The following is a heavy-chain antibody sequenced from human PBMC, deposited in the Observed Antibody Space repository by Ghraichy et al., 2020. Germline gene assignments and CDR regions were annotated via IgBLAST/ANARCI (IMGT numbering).Heavy chain of an antibody. CDR2: IYSGGST. D-gene: IGHD2-15*01. J-gene: IGHJ5*02. CDR1: RGSIRSSNYY. CDR3: ARRNNCSGGACYSFWFDP. Sequence: SETLSLTCTVSRGSIRSSNYYWGWIRQPPGKGLEWIASIYSGGSTYYNPSLKSRVTISVDKSKSQFSLKLSSVTAADTAVYYCARRNNCSGGACYSFWFDPWGQGTLVTVSS. V-gene: IGHV4-39*01.